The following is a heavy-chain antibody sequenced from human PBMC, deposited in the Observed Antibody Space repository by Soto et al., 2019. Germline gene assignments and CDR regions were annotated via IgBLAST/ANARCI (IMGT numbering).Heavy chain of an antibody. CDR3: ARGAYCSGGSCYWWFDP. Sequence: QVQLQQSGPGLVKPSQTLSLTCAISGDSVSSNSAAWNWIRQSPSRGLEWLGRTYYRSKWYNDYAVSVKSRITSNPDTSKNQFSLQLNSVTPEDTAVYYCARGAYCSGGSCYWWFDPWGQGTLVTVSS. D-gene: IGHD2-15*01. CDR1: GDSVSSNSAA. V-gene: IGHV6-1*01. J-gene: IGHJ5*02. CDR2: TYYRSKWYN.